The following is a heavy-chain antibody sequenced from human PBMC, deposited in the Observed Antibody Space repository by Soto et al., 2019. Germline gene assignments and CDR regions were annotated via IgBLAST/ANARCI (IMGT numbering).Heavy chain of an antibody. Sequence: SETLSLTCTVSGGSISSYYWSWIRQPPGKGLEWIGYIYYSGSTNYNPSLKSRVTISVDTSKNQFSLKLSSVTAADTAVYYCARLKDIVVVPAAYYFDYWGQGTLVIVSS. CDR3: ARLKDIVVVPAAYYFDY. CDR1: GGSISSYY. D-gene: IGHD2-2*01. CDR2: IYYSGST. V-gene: IGHV4-59*08. J-gene: IGHJ4*02.